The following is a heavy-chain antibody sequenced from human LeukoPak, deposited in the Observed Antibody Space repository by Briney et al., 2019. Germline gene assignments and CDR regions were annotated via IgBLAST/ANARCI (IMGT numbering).Heavy chain of an antibody. Sequence: PGGPLRLSCAASGFTFSNYGMHWVRQAPGKGLEWVAVISSDGITKYYTDSVKGRLTISRDNSKNTLYLQMNSLRAEDTAVYYCARKYYYSSGSYSFYFDYWGQGTLVTVSS. D-gene: IGHD3-10*01. CDR3: ARKYYYSSGSYSFYFDY. J-gene: IGHJ4*02. CDR1: GFTFSNYG. V-gene: IGHV3-30*03. CDR2: ISSDGITK.